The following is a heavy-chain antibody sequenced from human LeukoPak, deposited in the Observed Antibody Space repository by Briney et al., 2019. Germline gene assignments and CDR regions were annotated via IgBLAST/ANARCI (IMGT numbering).Heavy chain of an antibody. D-gene: IGHD3-3*01. Sequence: GVSVRLSCAASGFTFSSCEMNWVRQAPGKGLEWVSYIGSSGFHIYYADSVRGRFTISRDNAKNTLYLQMNSLRAEDTALYYCARDLNYDLDFWGQGTLVTVSS. V-gene: IGHV3-48*03. CDR1: GFTFSSCE. CDR2: IGSSGFHI. CDR3: ARDLNYDLDF. J-gene: IGHJ4*02.